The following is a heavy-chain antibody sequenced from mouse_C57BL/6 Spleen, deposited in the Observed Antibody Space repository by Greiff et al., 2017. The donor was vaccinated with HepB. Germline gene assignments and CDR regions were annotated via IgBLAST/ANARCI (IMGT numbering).Heavy chain of an antibody. CDR2: IYPRSGNT. V-gene: IGHV1-81*01. J-gene: IGHJ3*01. D-gene: IGHD1-1*01. CDR3: VLLPTWFAY. CDR1: GYTFTSYG. Sequence: VQLQQSGAELARPGASVKLSCKASGYTFTSYGISWVKQRTGQGLEWIGEIYPRSGNTYYNEKFKGKATLTADKSSSTAYMELRSLTSEDSAVYFCVLLPTWFAYWGQGTLVTVSA.